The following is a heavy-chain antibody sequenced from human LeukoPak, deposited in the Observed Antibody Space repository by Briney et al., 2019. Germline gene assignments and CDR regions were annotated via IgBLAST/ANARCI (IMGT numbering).Heavy chain of an antibody. CDR2: INHSGST. D-gene: IGHD3-10*01. J-gene: IGHJ4*02. CDR3: ARGRGGWLWFGEILSPYYFDY. CDR1: GGSFSGYY. Sequence: SETLSLTCAVYGGSFSGYYWSWIRQPPGKGLEWIGEINHSGSTNYNPSLKSRVTISVDTSKNQFSLKLSSVTAADTAVYYCARGRGGWLWFGEILSPYYFDYWGQGTLVTVSS. V-gene: IGHV4-34*01.